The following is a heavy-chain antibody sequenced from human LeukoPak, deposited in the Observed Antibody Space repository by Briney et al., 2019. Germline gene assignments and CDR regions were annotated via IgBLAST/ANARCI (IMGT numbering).Heavy chain of an antibody. V-gene: IGHV3-23*01. CDR1: GFTFSSA. D-gene: IGHD3-10*02. CDR3: AELGITMIGGV. CDR2: ISGSGGST. Sequence: GGSLRLSCAASGFTFSSAMSWVRQAPGKGLEWVSAISGSGGSTYYADSVKGRFTISRDNAKNSLYLQMNSLRAEDTAVYYCAELGITMIGGVWGKGTTVTISS. J-gene: IGHJ6*04.